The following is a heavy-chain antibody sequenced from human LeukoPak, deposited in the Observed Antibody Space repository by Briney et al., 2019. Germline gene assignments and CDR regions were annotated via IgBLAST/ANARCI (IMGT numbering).Heavy chain of an antibody. V-gene: IGHV1-2*02. CDR1: GYTFTGYY. Sequence: ASVKVSCKASGYTFTGYYMHWVRQAPGQGLEWMGWINPNSGGTNYAQKFQGRVTMTRDTSISTAYMELSRLRSDDTAVYYCARAAYGDYEGFDLWGRGTLVTVSS. CDR2: INPNSGGT. D-gene: IGHD4-17*01. CDR3: ARAAYGDYEGFDL. J-gene: IGHJ2*01.